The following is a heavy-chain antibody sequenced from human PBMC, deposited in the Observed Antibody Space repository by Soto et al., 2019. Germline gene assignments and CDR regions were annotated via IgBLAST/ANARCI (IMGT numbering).Heavy chain of an antibody. D-gene: IGHD6-13*01. CDR3: ARATNASNWDY. CDR1: GYTFTTYG. V-gene: IGHV1-18*01. CDR2: ISAYNGGT. J-gene: IGHJ4*02. Sequence: ASVKVSCKASGYTFTTYGIRWVRQAPGQGLEWMGWISAYNGGTNYAQKFQDRLTMTTDTSTSTAYMELRSLRSDDTAVYFCARATNASNWDYWGQGTLVTVSS.